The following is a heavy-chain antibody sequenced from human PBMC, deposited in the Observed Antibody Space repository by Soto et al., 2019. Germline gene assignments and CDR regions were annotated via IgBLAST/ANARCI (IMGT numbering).Heavy chain of an antibody. CDR2: ISGSGDST. V-gene: IGHV3-23*01. Sequence: EVQLLESGGGLVQPGGSLRLSCAASGFTFSSYAMSWVRQGPGKGLEWVSAISGSGDSTYYADSVKGRFTISRDNSKNTLHLQMNSLGAEDTAVYYCAKDFTHPFDYWGQGTVVTVSS. J-gene: IGHJ4*02. CDR3: AKDFTHPFDY. CDR1: GFTFSSYA.